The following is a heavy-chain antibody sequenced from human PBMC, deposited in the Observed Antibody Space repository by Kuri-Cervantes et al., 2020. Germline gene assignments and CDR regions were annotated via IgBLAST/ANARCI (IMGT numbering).Heavy chain of an antibody. Sequence: GESLKISCEASGFTFSYYWMNWVRQAPGKGLEWVANIKQDGSEKYYVDSVKGRFTISRDNAKNSLYLQMNSLRAEDTAVYYCARGVRWFGEPYYFDYWGQGTLVTVSS. CDR2: IKQDGSEK. CDR1: GFTFSYYW. CDR3: ARGVRWFGEPYYFDY. J-gene: IGHJ4*02. V-gene: IGHV3-7*01. D-gene: IGHD3-10*01.